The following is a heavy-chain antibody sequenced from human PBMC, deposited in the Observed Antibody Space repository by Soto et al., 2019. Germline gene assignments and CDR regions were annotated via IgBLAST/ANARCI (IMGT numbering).Heavy chain of an antibody. D-gene: IGHD6-13*01. CDR2: ISYDGSNK. CDR1: GFTFSSYG. J-gene: IGHJ4*02. V-gene: IGHV3-30*18. CDR3: AKDAMGNFDY. Sequence: PVGSLRLSCAASGFTFSSYGMHWVRQAPGKGLEWVAVISYDGSNKYYADSVKGRFTISRDNSKNTLYLQMNSLRAEDTAVYYCAKDAMGNFDYWGQGTLVTVSS.